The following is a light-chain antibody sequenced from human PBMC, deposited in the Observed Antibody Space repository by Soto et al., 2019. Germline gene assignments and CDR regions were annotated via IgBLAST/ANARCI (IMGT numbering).Light chain of an antibody. Sequence: QAVVTQSPSASASLGASVKLTCTLSSGHSHYVIAWHQQQPGKGPRYLLKINRDGSHIRGDGIPDRFSGSNAGADRYLTISSLQSEDEADYYCQTWGAGIRVFGGGTKVTVL. CDR3: QTWGAGIRV. CDR1: SGHSHYV. J-gene: IGLJ3*02. CDR2: INRDGSH. V-gene: IGLV4-69*01.